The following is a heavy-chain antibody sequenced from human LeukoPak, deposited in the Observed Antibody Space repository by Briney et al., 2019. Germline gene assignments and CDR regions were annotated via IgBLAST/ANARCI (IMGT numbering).Heavy chain of an antibody. CDR1: GFTFSNYA. V-gene: IGHV3-30-3*01. CDR3: ARYIAVAGSHYFHGMDV. Sequence: GGSLRLSCAASGFTFSNYAMHWVRQAPGKGLEWVALILFDGSDKYYADSVEGRFTVSRDNSKNTLFLQMNSLRAEDTAVYYCARYIAVAGSHYFHGMDVWGQGTTVTVSS. J-gene: IGHJ6*02. D-gene: IGHD6-19*01. CDR2: ILFDGSDK.